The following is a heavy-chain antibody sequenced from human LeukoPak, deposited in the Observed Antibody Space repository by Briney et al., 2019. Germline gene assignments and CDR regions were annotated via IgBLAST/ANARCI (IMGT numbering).Heavy chain of an antibody. Sequence: PSETLSLTCTVSGGSISSYYWSWIRQPPGKGLEWIGYIYYSGSTNYNPSLKSRVTISVDTSKNQFSLKLSSVTAADTAVYYCARRPVVPAAMPYYWGQGTLVTVSS. CDR2: IYYSGST. V-gene: IGHV4-59*08. D-gene: IGHD2-2*01. CDR1: GGSISSYY. CDR3: ARRPVVPAAMPYY. J-gene: IGHJ4*02.